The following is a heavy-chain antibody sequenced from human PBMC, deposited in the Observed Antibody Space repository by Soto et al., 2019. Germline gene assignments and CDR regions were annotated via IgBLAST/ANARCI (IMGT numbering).Heavy chain of an antibody. J-gene: IGHJ6*02. Sequence: SETLSLTCAVYGGSFSGYYWSWIRQPPGKGLEWIGEINHSGSTNYNPSLKSRVTISVDTSKNQFSLQLNSVTPEDTAVYYCAREGSGYQNYYSYVMDVWGQGTTVNVSS. CDR2: INHSGST. CDR1: GGSFSGYY. V-gene: IGHV4-34*01. CDR3: AREGSGYQNYYSYVMDV. D-gene: IGHD3-22*01.